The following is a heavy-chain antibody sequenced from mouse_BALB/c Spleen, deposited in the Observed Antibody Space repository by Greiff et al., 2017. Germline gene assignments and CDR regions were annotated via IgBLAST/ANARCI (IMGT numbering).Heavy chain of an antibody. Sequence: VQLQQPGAELVKPGASVKLSCKASGYTFTSYWMHWVKQRPGQGLEWIGEINPSNGRTNYNEKFKSKATLTVDKSSSTAYMQLSSLTSEDSAVYYCAFLLWLGGNYFDYWGQGTTLTVSS. J-gene: IGHJ2*01. D-gene: IGHD2-2*01. CDR3: AFLLWLGGNYFDY. V-gene: IGHV1S81*02. CDR2: INPSNGRT. CDR1: GYTFTSYW.